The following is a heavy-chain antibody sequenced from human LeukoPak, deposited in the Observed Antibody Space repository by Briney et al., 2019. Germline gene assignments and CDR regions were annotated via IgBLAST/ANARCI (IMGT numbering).Heavy chain of an antibody. CDR1: GFTYSSNA. J-gene: IGHJ4*02. CDR2: ISGSGGST. V-gene: IGHV3-23*01. D-gene: IGHD6-19*01. CDR3: AKCNGWFTHNAPGD. Sequence: PGGSLRLSCAASGFTYSSNAMSWVRQAPGKGLEWVSAISGSGGSTYYADSVKGRFTISRDNSKNTLYLQMNSLRAEDTAIYYCAKCNGWFTHNAPGDWGQGNLVTVSS.